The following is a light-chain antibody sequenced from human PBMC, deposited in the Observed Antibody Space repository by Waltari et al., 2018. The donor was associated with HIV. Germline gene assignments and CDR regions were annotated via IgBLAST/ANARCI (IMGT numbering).Light chain of an antibody. CDR3: QSGDNKLTSVF. J-gene: IGLJ2*01. V-gene: IGLV3-25*03. CDR1: ALPTQY. Sequence: SSELTQPPSVSVSPGQTVRITCSGDALPTQYTSWYQQKPGQPPVLVMYKDTMRSSGTPERFSGSSSGTTVTLTITAVRAEDEAYYYCQSGDNKLTSVFFGGGTRLTVL. CDR2: KDT.